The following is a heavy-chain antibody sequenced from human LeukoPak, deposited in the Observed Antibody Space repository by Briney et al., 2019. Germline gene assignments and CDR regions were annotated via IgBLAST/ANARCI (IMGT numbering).Heavy chain of an antibody. CDR1: GGSINTAIYY. D-gene: IGHD1-26*01. CDR2: IYSNGKT. V-gene: IGHV4-39*01. J-gene: IGHJ4*01. Sequence: SETLSLTCTVSGGSINTAIYYWGWIRQSPEKCLAWIGSIYSNGKTYYNPSLKSRANISVDTSKNQYSLHLDSMTVADTALYYCARHQRGRRNPFDYWGHGSLVTVSS. CDR3: ARHQRGRRNPFDY.